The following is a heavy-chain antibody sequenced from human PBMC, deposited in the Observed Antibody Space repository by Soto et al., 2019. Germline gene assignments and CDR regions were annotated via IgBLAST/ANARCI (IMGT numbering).Heavy chain of an antibody. Sequence: QVQLQESGPGLVKPSQTLSLTCTVSGVSISSGDYYWSWLRQPPGKGLEWIGYIYYSGSTYYNPSRKSRVTISVDTSKNQFSLKLSSVTAADTAVYYCARLSSRMINAFDIWGQGTMVTVSS. CDR1: GVSISSGDYY. J-gene: IGHJ3*02. CDR3: ARLSSRMINAFDI. CDR2: IYYSGST. D-gene: IGHD3-16*01. V-gene: IGHV4-30-4*01.